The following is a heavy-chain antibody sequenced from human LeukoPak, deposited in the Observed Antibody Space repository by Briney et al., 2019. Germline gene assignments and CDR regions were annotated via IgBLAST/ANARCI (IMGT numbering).Heavy chain of an antibody. Sequence: GGSLRLSCAASGFTFSDYYMGWIRQAPGKGPEWVSHISGGSSSVYYADSVKGRFTISRDNAKNSLYLQMNSLRDEDTAVYYCARKYGGYADYWGQGTLVTVSS. CDR1: GFTFSDYY. J-gene: IGHJ4*02. CDR2: ISGGSSSV. V-gene: IGHV3-11*01. D-gene: IGHD5-12*01. CDR3: ARKYGGYADY.